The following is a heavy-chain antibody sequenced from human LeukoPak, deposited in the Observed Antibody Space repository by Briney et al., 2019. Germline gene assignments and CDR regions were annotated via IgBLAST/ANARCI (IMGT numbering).Heavy chain of an antibody. CDR1: GFTVSSNY. D-gene: IGHD5-24*01. CDR3: ARVLGRDGYTPGPLDY. Sequence: PGGSLRLSCAASGFTVSSNYMSWVRQAPGKGLEWVSVIYSGGSTYYADSVKGRFTISRDNSKNTLYLQMNSLRAEDTAVYYCARVLGRDGYTPGPLDYWGQGTLVTVSS. J-gene: IGHJ4*02. V-gene: IGHV3-53*01. CDR2: IYSGGST.